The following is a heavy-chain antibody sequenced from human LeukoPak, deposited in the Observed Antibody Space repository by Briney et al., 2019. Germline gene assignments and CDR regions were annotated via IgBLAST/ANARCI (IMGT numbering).Heavy chain of an antibody. CDR1: GFIFSSYW. CDR2: IKEDGSAK. Sequence: GGSLRLSCAASGFIFSSYWMNWVRQAPGKGLEWVANIKEDGSAKYYVDSVKSRFTISRDNAKNSLYLQMNSLRAEDTAVYYCVMDMDVWGQGTTVTVSS. CDR3: VMDMDV. V-gene: IGHV3-7*05. J-gene: IGHJ6*02.